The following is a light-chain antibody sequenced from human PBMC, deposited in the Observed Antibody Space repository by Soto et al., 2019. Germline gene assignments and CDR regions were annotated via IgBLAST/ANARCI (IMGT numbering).Light chain of an antibody. J-gene: IGKJ1*01. V-gene: IGKV3-15*01. CDR2: GAA. CDR1: QSVFSS. CDR3: LLDYAYFWA. Sequence: EIVMTQSPATLSVSLGERVTLSCRASQSVFSSLAWYQQKPGQAPRLLIYGAATRPIGIPARFSGSGSGTEFTLTISSLQSEDFATYYCLLDYAYFWAFGQGTKVEIK.